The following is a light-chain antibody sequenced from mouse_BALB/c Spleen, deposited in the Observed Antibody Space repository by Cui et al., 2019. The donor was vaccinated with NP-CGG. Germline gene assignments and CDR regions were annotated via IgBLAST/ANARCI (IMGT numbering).Light chain of an antibody. V-gene: IGLV1*01. J-gene: IGLJ1*01. CDR3: ALWYSNHWV. Sequence: QAVFTQESALTTSPGETVTLTCRSSTGAVTTSHYANWVQEKPDHLFTGLIGGTNNRAPGVPARFSGSLIGDKAALTITGAQTEDEAIYFCALWYSNHWVFGGGTKLTVL. CDR2: GTN. CDR1: TGAVTTSHY.